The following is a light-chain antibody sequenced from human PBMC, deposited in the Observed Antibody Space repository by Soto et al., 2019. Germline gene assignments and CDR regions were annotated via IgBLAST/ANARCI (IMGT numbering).Light chain of an antibody. J-gene: IGLJ1*01. CDR2: DVS. CDR1: SSDVGGYNY. CDR3: CSYAGSSTFEGYV. Sequence: QSVLTQPASVSGSPGQSITISCTGTSSDVGGYNYVSWYQQHPGKAPKLMIYDVSKRPSGVSNRFSGSKSGNTASLTISGLQAEDEADYYCCSYAGSSTFEGYVFETGTKVTVL. V-gene: IGLV2-23*02.